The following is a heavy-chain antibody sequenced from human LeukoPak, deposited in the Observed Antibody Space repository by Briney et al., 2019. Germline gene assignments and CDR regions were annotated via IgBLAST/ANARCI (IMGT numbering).Heavy chain of an antibody. CDR1: GYTFIIYE. CDR3: ARVGAGEGGIDY. D-gene: IGHD3-10*01. CDR2: MRPRYGNT. Sequence: ASVTVSCTASGYTFIIYEIQWVRQAPGQGLEWVGWMRPRYGNTAYAQSFQGRVTITRDTSIDTVYMELSGLRSEDTAVYYCARVGAGEGGIDYWAQGTLITVSS. J-gene: IGHJ4*02. V-gene: IGHV1-8*03.